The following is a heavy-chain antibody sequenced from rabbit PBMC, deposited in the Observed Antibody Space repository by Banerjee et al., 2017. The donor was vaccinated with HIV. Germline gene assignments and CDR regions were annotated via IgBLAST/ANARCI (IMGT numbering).Heavy chain of an antibody. D-gene: IGHD1-1*01. CDR2: IYTSSGST. V-gene: IGHV1S43*01. J-gene: IGHJ4*01. CDR1: GFDLSRYYY. Sequence: QQQLVESGGGLVKPEGSLTLTCKASGFDLSRYYYMCWVRQAPGKGLEWIACIYTSSGSTWHANWVNGRFTISRSTSLNTVDLKMTSLTAADTATYFCARGYGGYWDLWGPGTLVTVS. CDR3: ARGYGGYWDL.